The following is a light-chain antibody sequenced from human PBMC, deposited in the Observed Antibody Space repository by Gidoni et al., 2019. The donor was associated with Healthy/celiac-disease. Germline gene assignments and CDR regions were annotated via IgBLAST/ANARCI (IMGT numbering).Light chain of an antibody. V-gene: IGKV4-1*01. CDR2: WAS. Sequence: DIVITQSPDSLAVSLGERATINCKSSQSVLYSSNNKNYLAWYQQKPGQPPKLLIYWASTRESGVPDRFSGSGYGTDFTLTISSLQAEDVAVYYCQQYYRTPRTFGQGTKVEIK. CDR1: QSVLYSSNNKNY. J-gene: IGKJ1*01. CDR3: QQYYRTPRT.